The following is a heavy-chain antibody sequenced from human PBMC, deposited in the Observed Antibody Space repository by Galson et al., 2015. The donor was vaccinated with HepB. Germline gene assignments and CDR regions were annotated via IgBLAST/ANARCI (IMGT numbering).Heavy chain of an antibody. CDR1: GGTFSTYG. D-gene: IGHD3-22*01. J-gene: IGHJ4*02. V-gene: IGHV1-69*15. CDR2: IIPIFGTP. Sequence: SCKASGGTFSTYGISWVRQAPGQGLEWMGRIIPIFGTPNYSQKFQGRVTITADESRSTAYLELSSLSAEDTAVYYCARHDLYYYESSGYLSYWGQGTLVTVSS. CDR3: ARHDLYYYESSGYLSY.